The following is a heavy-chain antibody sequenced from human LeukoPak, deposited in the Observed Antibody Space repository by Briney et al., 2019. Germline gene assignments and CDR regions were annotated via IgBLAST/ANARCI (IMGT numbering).Heavy chain of an antibody. Sequence: GESLRLSCAASGFTFSSYWMHWVRQAPGKGLVWVSRINNDGSSTSYADSVKGRFTISRDNAKNTLYLQMNSLRAEDTAVYYCAREVFDWFYYFDYWGQGTLVTVSS. D-gene: IGHD3-9*01. CDR3: AREVFDWFYYFDY. V-gene: IGHV3-74*01. CDR1: GFTFSSYW. J-gene: IGHJ4*02. CDR2: INNDGSST.